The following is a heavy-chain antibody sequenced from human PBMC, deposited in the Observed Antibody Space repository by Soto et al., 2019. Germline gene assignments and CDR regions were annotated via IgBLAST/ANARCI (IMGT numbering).Heavy chain of an antibody. CDR2: IKSKTDGGTT. Sequence: PGGSLILSCAASGFTISNAWMNWVRQAPGKGLEWVGRIKSKTDGGTTDYAAPVKGRFTISRDDSKNTLYLQMNSLKTEDTAVYYCTTDRRRKAVAARKGAFDIWGQGTMVTV. J-gene: IGHJ3*02. CDR3: TTDRRRKAVAARKGAFDI. CDR1: GFTISNAW. D-gene: IGHD6-19*01. V-gene: IGHV3-15*07.